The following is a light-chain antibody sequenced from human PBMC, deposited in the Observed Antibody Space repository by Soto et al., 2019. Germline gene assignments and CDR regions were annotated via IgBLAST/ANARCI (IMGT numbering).Light chain of an antibody. CDR1: QSVSSSY. V-gene: IGKV3-20*01. Sequence: EIVLTQSPGTLSLSPGERATLSCRASQSVSSSYLAWYQQNPGQAPRLLIYGTSSRATAIPDRFSGSGSGKDFTLTISRLEPEDFAVYYCQEYGSSSWTFGQGTKVEIK. CDR3: QEYGSSSWT. CDR2: GTS. J-gene: IGKJ1*01.